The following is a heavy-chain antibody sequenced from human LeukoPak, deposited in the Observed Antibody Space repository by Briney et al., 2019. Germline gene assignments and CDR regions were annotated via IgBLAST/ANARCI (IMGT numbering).Heavy chain of an antibody. CDR2: IYYSGST. D-gene: IGHD6-6*01. CDR1: GGSISSYY. V-gene: IGHV4-59*01. CDR3: ARSSLVRIAARPDCYYYMDV. J-gene: IGHJ6*03. Sequence: SETLSLTCTVSGGSISSYYWSWIRQPPGKGLEWIGYIYYSGSTNYNPSLKSRVTISVDTSKNQFSLKLSSVTAADTAVYYCARSSLVRIAARPDCYYYMDVWGKGTTVTVSS.